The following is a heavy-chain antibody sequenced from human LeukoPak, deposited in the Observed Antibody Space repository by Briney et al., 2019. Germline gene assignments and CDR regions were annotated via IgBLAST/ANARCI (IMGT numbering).Heavy chain of an antibody. CDR1: GFTFSNYG. CDR3: ARNSPGTTVLDY. D-gene: IGHD1-1*01. J-gene: IGHJ4*02. CDR2: TSYDGSLK. V-gene: IGHV3-30*03. Sequence: PGGSLRLSCAASGFTFSNYGMHWVRQAPGKGLEWVALTSYDGSLKYYADSVKGRFTISRDKSKNTVFLQLNSLRPEDTAVYYCARNSPGTTVLDYWGQGTLVTVSS.